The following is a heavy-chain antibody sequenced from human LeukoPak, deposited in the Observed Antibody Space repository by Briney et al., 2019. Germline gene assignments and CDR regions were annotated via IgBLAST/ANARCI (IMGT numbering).Heavy chain of an antibody. CDR3: ARDRVETNIVVVTAIPSAGWFDP. J-gene: IGHJ5*02. D-gene: IGHD2-21*02. Sequence: GGSVRLSCAASGFTFSSYAMHWVRQAPGKGLEGVAVISYDGSNKYYADSVKGRFTLSRDNSKYTLYLTMNSLRAEDTAVYYCARDRVETNIVVVTAIPSAGWFDPWGQGTLVTVSS. CDR1: GFTFSSYA. V-gene: IGHV3-30-3*01. CDR2: ISYDGSNK.